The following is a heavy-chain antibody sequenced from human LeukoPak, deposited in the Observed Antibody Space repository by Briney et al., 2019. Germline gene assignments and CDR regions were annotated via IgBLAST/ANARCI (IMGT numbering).Heavy chain of an antibody. CDR1: GFTFSSYG. J-gene: IGHJ4*02. V-gene: IGHV3-30*18. D-gene: IGHD3-22*01. Sequence: PGRSLRLSCAASGFTFSSYGMHWVRQAPGKGLEWVAVISYDGSNKYYADSVKFRFTISRDNSKNTLYLQMNGLRAEDTAVYYCAKNYYYDSRGYHPPDYWGQGTLVTVSS. CDR3: AKNYYYDSRGYHPPDY. CDR2: ISYDGSNK.